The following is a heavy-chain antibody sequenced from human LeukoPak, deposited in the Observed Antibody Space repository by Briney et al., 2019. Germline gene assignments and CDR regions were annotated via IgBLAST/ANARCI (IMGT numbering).Heavy chain of an antibody. Sequence: ASVKVSCKASGGTFSSYAISWVRQAPGQGLEWMGGIIPIFGTANYAQKFQGRVTITADESTSTAYMELSSLRSEDTAVYYCASIAARAARGYYYYMDVWGKGTTVTVSS. CDR3: ASIAARAARGYYYYMDV. J-gene: IGHJ6*03. CDR1: GGTFSSYA. CDR2: IIPIFGTA. V-gene: IGHV1-69*13. D-gene: IGHD6-6*01.